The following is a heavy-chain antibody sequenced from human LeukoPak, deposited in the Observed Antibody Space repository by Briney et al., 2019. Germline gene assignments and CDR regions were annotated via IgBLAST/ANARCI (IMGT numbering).Heavy chain of an antibody. CDR2: ISSSSSYI. V-gene: IGHV3-21*03. Sequence: PGGSLRLSCAASGFTFSSYSMNWVRQAPGKGLEWVSSISSSSSYIYYADSVKGRFTISRDNAKNSLYLQMNSLKTEDTAMFYCTADLRWSHNFWGQGNLVTVSS. D-gene: IGHD4-23*01. J-gene: IGHJ4*02. CDR3: TADLRWSHNF. CDR1: GFTFSSYS.